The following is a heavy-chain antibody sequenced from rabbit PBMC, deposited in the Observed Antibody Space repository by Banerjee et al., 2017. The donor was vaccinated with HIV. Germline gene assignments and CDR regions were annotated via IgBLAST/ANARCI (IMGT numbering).Heavy chain of an antibody. CDR3: ARESAYYLTRLDL. CDR2: IYDSGGST. Sequence: QSLEESGGGLVKPGASLTLTCTASGFSFSSNHDMSWVRQAPGKGLEWIGCIYDSGGSTYYASWAKGRFTISKTSSTTVTLQMTSLTAADTATYFCARESAYYLTRLDLWGPGTIVTVS. V-gene: IGHV1S40*01. CDR1: GFSFSSNHD. D-gene: IGHD1-1*01. J-gene: IGHJ3*01.